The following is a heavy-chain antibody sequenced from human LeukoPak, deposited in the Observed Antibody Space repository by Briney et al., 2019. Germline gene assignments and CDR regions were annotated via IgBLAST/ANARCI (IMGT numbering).Heavy chain of an antibody. V-gene: IGHV3-30-3*01. J-gene: IGHJ4*02. Sequence: PGGSLRLSCAASGFTFSSHAMHWVRQAPGKGLEWVAVTSYDETNRFYADSVKGRFTISRDNSKNTLYLQMNGLRAEDTAVYYCAKEGEQRTSSSWYGIDYWGQGTLVTVSS. D-gene: IGHD6-13*01. CDR1: GFTFSSHA. CDR3: AKEGEQRTSSSWYGIDY. CDR2: TSYDETNR.